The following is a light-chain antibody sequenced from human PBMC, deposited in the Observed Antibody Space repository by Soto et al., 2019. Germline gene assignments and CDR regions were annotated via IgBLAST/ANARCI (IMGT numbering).Light chain of an antibody. Sequence: DIPMTQSPSSLSASVGDRVTVTCRASQSISTFLNWYQQKPGKAPKLLISSASSLRSGVPSRFSGSGSGTDFTLTIISLQPEDLATYYCQQSYDRPLTFGEGTRVEIK. CDR2: SAS. V-gene: IGKV1-39*01. CDR1: QSISTF. CDR3: QQSYDRPLT. J-gene: IGKJ4*01.